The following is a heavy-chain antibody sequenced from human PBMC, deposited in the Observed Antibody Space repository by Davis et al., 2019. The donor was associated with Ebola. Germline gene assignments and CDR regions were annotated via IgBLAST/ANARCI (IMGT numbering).Heavy chain of an antibody. D-gene: IGHD3-10*01. CDR3: SERGSSV. V-gene: IGHV4-59*11. CDR2: IYYTGSA. J-gene: IGHJ4*02. CDR1: GVSISRHY. Sequence: PSETLSLTCTVSGVSISRHYWSWIRQPPGKRLEWFGSIYYTGSAYYTSSLNSRVTISVDTSKNQFSLKLSSVTAADTAMYYCSERGSSVWGQGTLVTVSS.